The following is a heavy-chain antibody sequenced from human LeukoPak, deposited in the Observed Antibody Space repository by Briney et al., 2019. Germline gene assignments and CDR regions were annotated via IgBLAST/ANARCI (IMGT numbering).Heavy chain of an antibody. CDR3: ARVNYDFWSGYYNS. J-gene: IGHJ4*02. Sequence: ASVKVSCKASGYTFTGYYMHWVRQAPGQGLEWVGWINPNSGGTNYAQKFQGGVTMTRDTSISTAYMELSRLRSDDTAVYYCARVNYDFWSGYYNSWGQGTLVTVSS. D-gene: IGHD3-3*01. CDR2: INPNSGGT. CDR1: GYTFTGYY. V-gene: IGHV1-2*02.